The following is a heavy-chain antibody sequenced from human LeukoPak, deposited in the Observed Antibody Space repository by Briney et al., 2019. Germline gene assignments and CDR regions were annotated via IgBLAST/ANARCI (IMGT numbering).Heavy chain of an antibody. CDR3: ARDHSSGWYTNWFDP. D-gene: IGHD6-19*01. J-gene: IGHJ5*02. Sequence: SQTLSLTCAISGYSVSSNSAPGHCITQSPSRGLEWLGRTYYRSKRYNDYAVSVKSRITINPDTSKHQFSLQLNAVTPEDTAVYDCARDHSSGWYTNWFDPWGQRTLVTVSS. CDR2: TYYRSKRYN. V-gene: IGHV6-1*01. CDR1: GYSVSSNSAP.